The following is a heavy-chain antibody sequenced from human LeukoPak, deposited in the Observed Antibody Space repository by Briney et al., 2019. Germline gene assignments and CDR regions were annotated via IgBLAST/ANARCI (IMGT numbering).Heavy chain of an antibody. CDR3: ARRGYSYGQDAFDI. D-gene: IGHD5-18*01. CDR1: GGSISSYY. J-gene: IGHJ3*02. CDR2: IYTSGST. Sequence: SETLSLTCTVYGGSISSYYWSWIRQPPGKGLEWIGYIYTSGSTNYNPSLKSRVTISVDTSKNQFSLKLSSVTAADTAVYYCARRGYSYGQDAFDIWGQGTMVTVSS. V-gene: IGHV4-4*09.